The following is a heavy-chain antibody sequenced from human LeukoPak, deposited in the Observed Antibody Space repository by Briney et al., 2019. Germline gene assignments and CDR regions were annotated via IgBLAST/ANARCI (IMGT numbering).Heavy chain of an antibody. CDR2: INPNSGGT. CDR1: GYTFTDYY. Sequence: ASVKVSCKASGYTFTDYYTHWVRQAPGKGLEWMGWINPNSGGTNYAQKFQGRVTLTRDTSLTTAYMDLNSLTSDDTAVYYCARDCGGDCYPTHYYFDYWGQGTLVAVSS. D-gene: IGHD2-21*02. J-gene: IGHJ4*02. CDR3: ARDCGGDCYPTHYYFDY. V-gene: IGHV1-2*02.